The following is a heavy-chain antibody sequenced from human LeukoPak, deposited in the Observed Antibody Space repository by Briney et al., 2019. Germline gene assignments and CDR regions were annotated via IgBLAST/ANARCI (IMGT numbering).Heavy chain of an antibody. V-gene: IGHV4-34*01. J-gene: IGHJ5*02. CDR1: GGSFSGYY. Sequence: SETLSLTCAVYGGSFSGYYWSWIRQPPGKGLEWIGEINHSGSTNYNPSLKCRVTISVDTSKNQFSLKLSSVTAADTAVYYCARGPHYYGSGSYWRVRWFDPWGQGTLVTVSS. CDR2: INHSGST. CDR3: ARGPHYYGSGSYWRVRWFDP. D-gene: IGHD3-10*01.